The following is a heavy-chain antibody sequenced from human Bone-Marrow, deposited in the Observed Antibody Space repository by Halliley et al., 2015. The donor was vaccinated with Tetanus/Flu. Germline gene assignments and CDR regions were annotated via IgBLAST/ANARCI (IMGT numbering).Heavy chain of an antibody. J-gene: IGHJ4*02. V-gene: IGHV3-11*03. D-gene: IGHD3-10*01. CDR2: YT. CDR3: VRPIFAGSGSFYGDY. Sequence: YTNYADSVKGRFPISRDNAEKSLFLQMNSLRAEDTAVYFCVRPIFAGSGSFYGDYWGQGTLVTVSS.